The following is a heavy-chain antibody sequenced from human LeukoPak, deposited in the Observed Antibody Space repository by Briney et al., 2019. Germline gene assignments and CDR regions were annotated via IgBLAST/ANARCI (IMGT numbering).Heavy chain of an antibody. Sequence: GASVKVSCKASGYTFTSYAMHWVRQAPGQRLEWMGWINAGNGNTKYSQEFQGRVTISRDTSASTAYMELSSLRSEDMAVYYCARVVKYSSGPLTDLLPYYFDSWGQGTPVTVSS. D-gene: IGHD6-19*01. CDR3: ARVVKYSSGPLTDLLPYYFDS. CDR1: GYTFTSYA. V-gene: IGHV1-3*03. CDR2: INAGNGNT. J-gene: IGHJ4*02.